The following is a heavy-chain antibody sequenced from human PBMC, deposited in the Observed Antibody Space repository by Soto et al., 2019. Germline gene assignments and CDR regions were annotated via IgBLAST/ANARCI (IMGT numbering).Heavy chain of an antibody. D-gene: IGHD6-13*01. CDR2: INWNSGSI. V-gene: IGHV3-9*01. J-gene: IGHJ1*01. CDR1: GFTFDDYA. CDR3: VKDESINWYSGHFRH. Sequence: EVQLVESGGGLVQPGRSLRLSRAASGFTFDDYAMHWVRQVPGKGLEWVSGINWNSGSIGYGDSVKGRIAISRDNAKNSLHLQMNSLSAEDTAFYYCVKDESINWYSGHFRHWGQGTLVTVSS.